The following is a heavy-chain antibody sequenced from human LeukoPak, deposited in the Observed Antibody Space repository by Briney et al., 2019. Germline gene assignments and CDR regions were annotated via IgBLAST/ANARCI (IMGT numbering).Heavy chain of an antibody. J-gene: IGHJ4*02. CDR2: IRYDGSNK. V-gene: IGHV3-30*02. CDR3: AKDRDYFIDY. D-gene: IGHD2/OR15-2a*01. CDR1: GFTFSTYG. Sequence: GGSLRLSCAASGFTFSTYGMHWVRQAPGKGLEWVAFIRYDGSNKYYADSVKGRFTISRDNSKNTLYLQMNGLRAEDTAVYYCAKDRDYFIDYWGQGTLVTVSS.